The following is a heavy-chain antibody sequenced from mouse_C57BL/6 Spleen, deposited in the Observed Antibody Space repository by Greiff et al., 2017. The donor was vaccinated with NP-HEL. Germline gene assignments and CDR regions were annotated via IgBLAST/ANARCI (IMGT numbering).Heavy chain of an antibody. CDR1: GFTFSSYA. CDR3: ARGGYYGTFDV. D-gene: IGHD1-1*01. CDR2: ISDGGSYT. J-gene: IGHJ1*03. V-gene: IGHV5-4*03. Sequence: DVKLVESGGGLVKPGGSLKLSCAASGFTFSSYAMSWVRQTPEKRLEWVATISDGGSYTYYPDNVKGRFTISRDNAKNNLYLQMSHLKSEDTAMYYCARGGYYGTFDVWGTGTTVTVSS.